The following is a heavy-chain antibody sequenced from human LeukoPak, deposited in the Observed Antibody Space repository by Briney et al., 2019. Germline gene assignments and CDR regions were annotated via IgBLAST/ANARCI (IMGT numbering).Heavy chain of an antibody. CDR1: GFTFSSYS. D-gene: IGHD3-22*01. CDR3: ARAGGSREYYDSSGYLPTAF. CDR2: ISSSSSSYI. J-gene: IGHJ4*02. Sequence: PGGSLRLSCAASGFTFSSYSMNWVRQAPGKGLEWVSSISSSSSSYIYYADSVKGRFTISRDNAKNSLYLQMNSLRAEDTAVYYCARAGGSREYYDSSGYLPTAFWGQGTLVTVSS. V-gene: IGHV3-21*01.